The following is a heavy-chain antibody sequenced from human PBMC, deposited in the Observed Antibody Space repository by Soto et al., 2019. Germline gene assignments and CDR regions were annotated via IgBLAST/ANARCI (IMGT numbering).Heavy chain of an antibody. J-gene: IGHJ6*02. CDR3: ARDLPTMDV. CDR2: IRAYNGNT. Sequence: QVQLVQSGAEVKKPGASVKVSCKASGYTFTSYGISWVRQAPAQGLEWMGWIRAYNGNTNYAQKLQGRVTMTTDTSSRTAYMELRSRRSDDTAVYYCARDLPTMDVWGPGTTVTVSS. V-gene: IGHV1-18*01. CDR1: GYTFTSYG.